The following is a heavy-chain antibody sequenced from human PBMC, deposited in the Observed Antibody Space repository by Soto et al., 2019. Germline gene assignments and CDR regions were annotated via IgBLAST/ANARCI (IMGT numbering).Heavy chain of an antibody. CDR2: IYYSGST. Sequence: SETLSLTCTVSGGSISSGGYYWSWIRQHPGKGLEWIGYIYYSGSTYYNPSLKSRVTISVDTSKNQFSLKLSSVTAADTAVYYCASHPSYTAMVTFDYWGQGTLVTVSS. CDR1: GGSISSGGYY. J-gene: IGHJ4*02. D-gene: IGHD5-18*01. V-gene: IGHV4-31*03. CDR3: ASHPSYTAMVTFDY.